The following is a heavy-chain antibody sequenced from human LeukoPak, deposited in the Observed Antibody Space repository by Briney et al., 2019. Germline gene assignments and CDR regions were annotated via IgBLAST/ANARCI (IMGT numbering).Heavy chain of an antibody. V-gene: IGHV3-7*01. J-gene: IGHJ4*02. CDR3: ARGGGSYPKRWGY. D-gene: IGHD1-26*01. Sequence: GGSLRLSCAASGFIFANYWMSWVRQAPGKGLEWVANIRQDGSEKFYVDSVKGRFTISRDNDKSSLYLQMNSLRGEDTAVYYCARGGGSYPKRWGYWGQGTLVTVSS. CDR1: GFIFANYW. CDR2: IRQDGSEK.